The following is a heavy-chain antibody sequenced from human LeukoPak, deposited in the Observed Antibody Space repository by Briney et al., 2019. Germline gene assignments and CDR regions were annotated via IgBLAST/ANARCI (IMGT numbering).Heavy chain of an antibody. CDR3: ARDPIVGAPDYFDF. CDR2: ISYDGYTN. CDR1: GFTFSNFP. D-gene: IGHD1-26*01. J-gene: IGHJ4*02. V-gene: IGHV3-30-3*01. Sequence: GRSLRLSCAPSGFTFSNFPMHWVRQAPGKGLQWVAVISYDGYTNNYADSVKGRFTISRDSSENTLYLQMNSLRVEDTAMYYCARDPIVGAPDYFDFWGQGPLVSVSS.